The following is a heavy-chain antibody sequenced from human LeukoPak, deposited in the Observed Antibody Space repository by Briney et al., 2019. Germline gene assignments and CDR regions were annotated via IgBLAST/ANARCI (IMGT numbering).Heavy chain of an antibody. D-gene: IGHD3-10*01. Sequence: PSETLSLTCAVYVGSFSGYYWTWIRQPPGKGLEWMGYIYYSGSTNYNPSLKSRVTISVDTSKNQFSLKLGSVTAADTAVYYCARVGTMVRGPYFDYWGQGTLVTVSS. CDR2: IYYSGST. CDR3: ARVGTMVRGPYFDY. J-gene: IGHJ4*02. V-gene: IGHV4-59*01. CDR1: VGSFSGYY.